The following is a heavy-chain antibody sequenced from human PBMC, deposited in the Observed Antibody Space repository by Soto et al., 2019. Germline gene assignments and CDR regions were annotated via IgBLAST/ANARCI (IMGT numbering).Heavy chain of an antibody. CDR2: IIPIFGTA. J-gene: IGHJ5*02. CDR3: ASSQNGWYSGWFDP. V-gene: IGHV1-69*01. CDR1: GGTFSSDA. D-gene: IGHD6-19*01. Sequence: QLQLVQSGAEVKKPGSSVKVSCKASGGTFSSDAISWVRQAPGQGLEWMGGIIPIFGTANYAQKFQGRVTITADEYTTTAYMELSRLRSEDTAVYYCASSQNGWYSGWFDPWGQGTLVTVSS.